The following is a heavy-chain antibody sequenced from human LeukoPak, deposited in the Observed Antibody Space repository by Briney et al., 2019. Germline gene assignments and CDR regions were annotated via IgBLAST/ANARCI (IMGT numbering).Heavy chain of an antibody. V-gene: IGHV3-74*03. CDR1: GFTFSSSW. Sequence: GGSLRLSCAASGFTFSSSWLHWVRQAPGKGLVWVSRITSDASTTYSDSVKGRFTISRDNAKNTLYLQMNSLRDEDTAVYYCVRDRVGPDYWGRGTLVTVSS. CDR2: ITSDAST. D-gene: IGHD1-26*01. J-gene: IGHJ4*02. CDR3: VRDRVGPDY.